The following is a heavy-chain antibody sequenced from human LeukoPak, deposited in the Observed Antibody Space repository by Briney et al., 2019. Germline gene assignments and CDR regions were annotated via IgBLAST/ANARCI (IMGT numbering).Heavy chain of an antibody. V-gene: IGHV3-66*01. CDR1: GFTVSSNY. CDR3: TRGGVAGNYYYPMDV. CDR2: IYSGGST. D-gene: IGHD2-15*01. Sequence: GGSLRLSCAASGFTVSSNYMSWVRQAPGKGLEWVSVIYSGGSTYYVDSVKGRFTISRDNSKNTLYLQMNSLKTEDTAVYYCTRGGVAGNYYYPMDVWGQGTTVTVSS. J-gene: IGHJ6*02.